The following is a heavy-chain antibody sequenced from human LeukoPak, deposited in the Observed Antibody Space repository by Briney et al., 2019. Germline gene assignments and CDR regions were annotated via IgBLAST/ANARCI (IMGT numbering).Heavy chain of an antibody. CDR3: VSPRGFSYGYYDY. CDR1: GGSISSSSAY. D-gene: IGHD5-18*01. V-gene: IGHV4-39*01. Sequence: SETLSLTCTVSGGSISSSSAYWGWIRQPPGKGLEWIGSIYYSKNTYYNPSLKSRVTISADTSKNQFSLTLGSVSATDTAVYYCVSPRGFSYGYYDYWGQGTLVTVSS. J-gene: IGHJ4*02. CDR2: IYYSKNT.